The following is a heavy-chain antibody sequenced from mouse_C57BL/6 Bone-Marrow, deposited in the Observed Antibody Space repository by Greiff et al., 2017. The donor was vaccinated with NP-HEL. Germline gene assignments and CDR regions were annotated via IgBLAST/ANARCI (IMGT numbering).Heavy chain of an antibody. J-gene: IGHJ4*01. D-gene: IGHD1-1*01. CDR2: INPGSGGT. V-gene: IGHV1-54*01. CDR1: GYAFTNYL. Sequence: VKLQESGAELVRPGTSVKVSCKASGYAFTNYLIEWVKQRPGQGLEWIGVINPGSGGTNYNEKFKGKATLTADKSSSTAYMQLSSLTSEDSAVYFCARDPVVPYAMDYWGQGTSVTVSS. CDR3: ARDPVVPYAMDY.